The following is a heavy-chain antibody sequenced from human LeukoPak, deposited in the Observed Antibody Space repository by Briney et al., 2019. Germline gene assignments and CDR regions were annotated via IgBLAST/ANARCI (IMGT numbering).Heavy chain of an antibody. D-gene: IGHD5-18*01. CDR1: GFTFDDYA. CDR3: AKGVDTALPNGMDV. J-gene: IGHJ6*02. V-gene: IGHV3-9*01. Sequence: GGSLRLSCAASGFTFDDYAMHWVRQAPGKGLEWVSGISWNSGSIGYADSVKGRFTISRDNAKNSLYLQMNSLRAEDTALYYCAKGVDTALPNGMDVWGQGTTVTVSS. CDR2: ISWNSGSI.